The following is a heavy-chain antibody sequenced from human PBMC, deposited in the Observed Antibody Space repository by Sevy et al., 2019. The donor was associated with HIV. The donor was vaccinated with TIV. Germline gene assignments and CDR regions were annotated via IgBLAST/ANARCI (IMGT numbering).Heavy chain of an antibody. Sequence: ASVKVSCKASGYTFTFYDINWVRQATGQGLEWVGWMNPNSGNTGYAQKFQGRVTMTRNTSISTAYMGLGSLRSEDTAVFYCARGASLYSSSIIEYDYWGQGTLVTVSS. CDR2: MNPNSGNT. CDR3: ARGASLYSSSIIEYDY. D-gene: IGHD6-6*01. V-gene: IGHV1-8*01. CDR1: GYTFTFYD. J-gene: IGHJ4*02.